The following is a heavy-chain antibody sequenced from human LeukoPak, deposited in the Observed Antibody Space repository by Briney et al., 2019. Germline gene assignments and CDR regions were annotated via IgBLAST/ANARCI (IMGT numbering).Heavy chain of an antibody. CDR3: ARETRYCTNGVCSKATNWFDP. Sequence: ASVKVSCKASGYTFNSYGVSWVRQAPGQGLEWLGLITPSGGSTWYAQKFQGRVTMTRDTSISTAYMELSRLRSDDTAVYYCARETRYCTNGVCSKATNWFDPWGQGTLVTVSS. J-gene: IGHJ5*02. CDR1: GYTFNSYG. D-gene: IGHD2-8*01. V-gene: IGHV1-46*02. CDR2: ITPSGGST.